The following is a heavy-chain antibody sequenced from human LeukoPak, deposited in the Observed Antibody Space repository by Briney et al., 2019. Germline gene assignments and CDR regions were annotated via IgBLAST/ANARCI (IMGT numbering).Heavy chain of an antibody. D-gene: IGHD3-10*01. V-gene: IGHV4-34*01. CDR1: GFTFSSYA. CDR3: ARSAWPSGAFDY. J-gene: IGHJ4*02. Sequence: GSLRLSCAASGFTFSSYAIDWVRQAPGKGLEWIGEINHSGSTNYNPSLKSRVTISVDTSKNQFSLKLSSVTAADTAVYYCARSAWPSGAFDYWGQGTLVTVSS. CDR2: INHSGST.